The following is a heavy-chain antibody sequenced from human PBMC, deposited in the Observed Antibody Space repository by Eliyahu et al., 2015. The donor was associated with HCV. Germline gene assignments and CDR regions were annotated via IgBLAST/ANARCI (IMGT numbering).Heavy chain of an antibody. CDR1: GGSIXTYY. CDR2: IHYSGST. CDR3: ASGGGGIAVAGTGGWFDP. Sequence: QVQLQXSGPGLVKPSETLSLTCXVSGGSIXTYYXSWIRQSPGKGLEWIGYIHYSGSTNYHPSLKXRVTISVDTSKNQFSLNLTSVTAADTAMYYCASGGGGIAVAGTGGWFDPWGQGTLVTASS. V-gene: IGHV4-59*01. J-gene: IGHJ5*02. D-gene: IGHD6-19*01.